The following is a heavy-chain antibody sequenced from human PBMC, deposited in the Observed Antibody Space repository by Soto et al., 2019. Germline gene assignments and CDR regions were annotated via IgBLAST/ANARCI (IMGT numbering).Heavy chain of an antibody. CDR2: IYPGDSDT. D-gene: IGHD3-3*01. CDR1: GYSFTSYW. Sequence: GESLKISCKGSGYSFTSYWIGWVRQMPGKGLEWMGIIYPGDSDTRYSPSFQGQVTISADKSISTAYLQWSSLKASDTAMYYCSRQVYDFCSGYNDDGMEAWGQGTTITVSS. CDR3: SRQVYDFCSGYNDDGMEA. J-gene: IGHJ6*02. V-gene: IGHV5-51*01.